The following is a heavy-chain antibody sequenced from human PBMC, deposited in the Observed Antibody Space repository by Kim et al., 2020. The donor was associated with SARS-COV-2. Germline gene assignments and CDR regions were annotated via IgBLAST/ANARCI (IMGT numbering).Heavy chain of an antibody. CDR3: ARGMGDGYKRLGGDY. Sequence: SETLSLTCAVYGGSFSGYYWSWIRQPPGKGLEWIGEINHSGSTNYNPSLKSRVTISVDTSKNQFSLKLSSVTAADTAVYYCARGMGDGYKRLGGDYWGQGTLVTVSS. CDR1: GGSFSGYY. D-gene: IGHD5-12*01. J-gene: IGHJ4*02. V-gene: IGHV4-34*01. CDR2: INHSGST.